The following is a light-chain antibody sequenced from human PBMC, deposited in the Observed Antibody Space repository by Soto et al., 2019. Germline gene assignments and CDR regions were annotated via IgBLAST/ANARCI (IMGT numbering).Light chain of an antibody. Sequence: QSALTQPRSVSGSHGQSVTISCTGTSSDVGGYGYVSWYQQHPGKAPKLMIYDVYNRPSGVPERFSGSKSGNTASLTISGLQAEDEAVYYCCSYAGSSTFYVFGTGTKLTVL. CDR2: DVY. CDR3: CSYAGSSTFYV. J-gene: IGLJ1*01. CDR1: SSDVGGYGY. V-gene: IGLV2-11*01.